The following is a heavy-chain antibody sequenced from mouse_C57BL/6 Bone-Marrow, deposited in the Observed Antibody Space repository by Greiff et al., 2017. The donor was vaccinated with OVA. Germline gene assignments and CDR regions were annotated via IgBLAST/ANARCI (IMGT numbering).Heavy chain of an antibody. D-gene: IGHD2-4*01. CDR2: IDPSDSYT. CDR1: GYTFTSYW. V-gene: IGHV1-50*01. Sequence: VQLQHPGAELVKPGASVKLSCKASGYTFTSYWMQWVKQRPGQGLEWIGEIDPSDSYTNYNQKFKGKATLTVDTSSSTAYMQLSSLTSEDSAVYYCARSGGLDWYFDVWGTGTTVTVSS. J-gene: IGHJ1*03. CDR3: ARSGGLDWYFDV.